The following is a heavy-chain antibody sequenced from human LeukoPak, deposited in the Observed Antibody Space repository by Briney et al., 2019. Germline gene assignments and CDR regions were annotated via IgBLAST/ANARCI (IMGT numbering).Heavy chain of an antibody. D-gene: IGHD1-14*01. CDR3: AGLIRPGWFDP. CDR1: GGSLGSGTYY. V-gene: IGHV4-39*01. CDR2: IYYSGST. Sequence: PSETLSLTCTVSGGSLGSGTYYWGWLRQPPGTGLEWLANIYYSGSTYHNPSLKSRVTISVDTSKNQFSLKLSSVTAADTAVYYCAGLIRPGWFDPWGQGTLVTVSS. J-gene: IGHJ5*02.